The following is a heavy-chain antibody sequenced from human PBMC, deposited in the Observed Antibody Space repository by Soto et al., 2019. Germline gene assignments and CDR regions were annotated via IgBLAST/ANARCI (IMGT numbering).Heavy chain of an antibody. V-gene: IGHV3-30-3*01. Sequence: QVQLVESGGGVVQPGRSLRLSCAASGFTFSSYAMHWVRQAPGKGLEWVAVISYDGSNKYYADSVKGRFTISRDNSKNTLYLQMNSLRAEDTAVYYYARADTSLAVADAFDIWGQGTMVTVSS. D-gene: IGHD6-19*01. CDR2: ISYDGSNK. J-gene: IGHJ3*02. CDR3: ARADTSLAVADAFDI. CDR1: GFTFSSYA.